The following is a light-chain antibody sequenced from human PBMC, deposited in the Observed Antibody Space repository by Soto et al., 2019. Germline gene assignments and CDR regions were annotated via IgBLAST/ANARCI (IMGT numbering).Light chain of an antibody. J-gene: IGLJ3*02. V-gene: IGLV1-47*01. CDR2: RNN. Sequence: QSVLTQPPSASGTPGQRVTISCSGSSSNIGSNYVYWYHQLPGTAPKLVIYRNNQRPSGVPDRISGSKSGTSASLAISGLRSEDEADYYCAAWDDSLNGSWVFGGGTKLTVL. CDR1: SSNIGSNY. CDR3: AAWDDSLNGSWV.